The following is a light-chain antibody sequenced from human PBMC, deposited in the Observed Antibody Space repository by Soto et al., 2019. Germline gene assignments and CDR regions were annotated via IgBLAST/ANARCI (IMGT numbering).Light chain of an antibody. J-gene: IGKJ5*01. CDR3: QPNYNTTIT. CDR1: QSISNF. CDR2: AAS. V-gene: IGKV1-39*01. Sequence: ELTQYPSSLSWFFGDRVCISCRASQSISNFLSWYQQRPGTAPKLLIYAASSLASGVPSRFSGSGSGTDFTITISRLKTEDFATYYCQPNYNTTITFGQGTRLEI.